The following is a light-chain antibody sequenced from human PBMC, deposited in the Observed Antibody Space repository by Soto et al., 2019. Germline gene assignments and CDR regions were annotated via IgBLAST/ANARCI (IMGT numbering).Light chain of an antibody. CDR1: SSDVGGYNY. Sequence: QSALTQPASVSGSPGQSITISCTGTSSDVGGYNYVSWYQQHAGFAPKLIIYEVSNRPSGVSNRFSGSKSGDTASLTISGLPAEDEADYYCSSYTSTTTLAVFGPGTKLTVL. CDR3: SSYTSTTTLAV. V-gene: IGLV2-14*01. CDR2: EVS. J-gene: IGLJ1*01.